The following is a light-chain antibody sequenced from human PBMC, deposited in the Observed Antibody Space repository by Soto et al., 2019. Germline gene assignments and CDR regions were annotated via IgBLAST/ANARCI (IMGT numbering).Light chain of an antibody. Sequence: EVVLTQYPGTLSLSPGERTTLSCRASESVRSSFFAWYQQKPGQAPRLLIYDVSVRATGIPDRFSGSGSVTDFTLTINKLEPEDLTVNYCQQYEYAVIYTFGQGTKLEIK. V-gene: IGKV3-20*01. J-gene: IGKJ2*01. CDR2: DVS. CDR3: QQYEYAVIYT. CDR1: ESVRSSF.